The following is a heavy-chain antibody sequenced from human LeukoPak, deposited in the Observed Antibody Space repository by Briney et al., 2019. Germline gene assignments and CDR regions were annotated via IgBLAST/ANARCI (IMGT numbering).Heavy chain of an antibody. Sequence: SETLSLTCTVSGGSISSGGYYRSWIRQPPGKGLEWIGYIYHSGSTYYNPSLKSRVTISVDRSKNQFSLKLSSVTAADTAVYYCARDKLIVVPAAIPIWGQGTMVTVSS. D-gene: IGHD2-2*01. V-gene: IGHV4-30-2*01. CDR3: ARDKLIVVPAAIPI. CDR1: GGSISSGGYY. J-gene: IGHJ3*02. CDR2: IYHSGST.